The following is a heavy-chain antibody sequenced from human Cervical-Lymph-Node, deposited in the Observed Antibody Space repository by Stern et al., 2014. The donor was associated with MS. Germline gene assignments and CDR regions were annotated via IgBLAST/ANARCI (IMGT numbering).Heavy chain of an antibody. D-gene: IGHD1-26*01. J-gene: IGHJ4*02. Sequence: EVHLVESGGGLEQPGGSLRLSCAASGFTFSSYGMGWVRQSPGKGLEWVSGISGSGYSTFYADSVKGRFIISRDNSKNTQYLQMNSLRAEDMAVYFCVKERSASGTYYGLLDHWGQGTLVTVSS. V-gene: IGHV3-23*04. CDR3: VKERSASGTYYGLLDH. CDR1: GFTFSSYG. CDR2: ISGSGYST.